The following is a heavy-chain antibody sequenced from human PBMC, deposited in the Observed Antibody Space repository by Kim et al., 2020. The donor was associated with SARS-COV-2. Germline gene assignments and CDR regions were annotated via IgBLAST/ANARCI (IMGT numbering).Heavy chain of an antibody. D-gene: IGHD3-3*01. V-gene: IGHV3-21*03. J-gene: IGHJ6*03. CDR2: ISSSSSYI. CDR1: GFTFSSYS. Sequence: GGSLRLSCAASGFTFSSYSMNWVRQAPGKGLEWVSSISSSSSYIYYADSVKGRFTISRDNAKNSLYLQMNSLRAEDTAVYYCARDGQVWEWLSPWYYYYYMDVWGKGTTVTVSS. CDR3: ARDGQVWEWLSPWYYYYYMDV.